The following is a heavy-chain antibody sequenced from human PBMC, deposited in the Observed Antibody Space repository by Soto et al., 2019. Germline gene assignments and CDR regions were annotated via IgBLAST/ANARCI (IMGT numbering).Heavy chain of an antibody. CDR3: ARDLIYSSGSLDY. CDR1: GYTFNSYA. V-gene: IGHV1-3*01. CDR2: INAGNGNT. J-gene: IGHJ4*02. D-gene: IGHD6-19*01. Sequence: ASVKVSCKASGYTFNSYAMHWVCQAPGQRLEWMGWINAGNGNTKYSQKFQGRVTITRDTSASTAYMELSSLRSEDTAVYYCARDLIYSSGSLDYWGQGTLVTVSS.